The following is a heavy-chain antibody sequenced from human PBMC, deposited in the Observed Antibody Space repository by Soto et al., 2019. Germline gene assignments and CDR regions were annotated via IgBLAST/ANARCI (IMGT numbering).Heavy chain of an antibody. V-gene: IGHV3-64D*08. CDR1: GFTFSSYA. J-gene: IGHJ4*02. D-gene: IGHD2-8*01. CDR2: ISSNGGST. CDR3: VKGARYCTNGVCYPTFDY. Sequence: GGSLRLSCSASGFTFSSYAMHWVRQAPWKGLEYVSAISSNGGSTYYADSVKGRFTISRDNSKNTLYLQMSSLRAEDTAVYYCVKGARYCTNGVCYPTFDYWGQGTLVTVSS.